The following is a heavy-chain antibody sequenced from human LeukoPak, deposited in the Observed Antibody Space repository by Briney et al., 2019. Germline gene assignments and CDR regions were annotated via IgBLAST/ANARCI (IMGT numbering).Heavy chain of an antibody. CDR1: GFTFSSYA. V-gene: IGHV3-30-3*01. D-gene: IGHD4-17*01. Sequence: PGRSLRLSCAASGFTFSSYAMHWVRQAPGKGLEWVAVISYDGSNKYYADSVKGRFTISRDNSKNTLYLQMNSLRAEDTAVYYCVRDLLPGYGDYIFDYWGQGTLVTVSS. CDR2: ISYDGSNK. CDR3: VRDLLPGYGDYIFDY. J-gene: IGHJ4*02.